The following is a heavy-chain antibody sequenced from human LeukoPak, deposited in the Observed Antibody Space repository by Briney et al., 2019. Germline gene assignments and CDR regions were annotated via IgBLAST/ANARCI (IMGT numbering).Heavy chain of an antibody. Sequence: SETLSLTCAVYGGSFSGYYWSWVRQPPGKGLEWIGEINHSGSTNYNPSLTSRVTISVDTSKKQFSLKLSSVTAADTAVYYCARVRWRDIVVVPAAPVKRYFDYWGQGTLVTVSS. CDR1: GGSFSGYY. V-gene: IGHV4-34*01. J-gene: IGHJ4*02. D-gene: IGHD2-2*01. CDR3: ARVRWRDIVVVPAAPVKRYFDY. CDR2: INHSGST.